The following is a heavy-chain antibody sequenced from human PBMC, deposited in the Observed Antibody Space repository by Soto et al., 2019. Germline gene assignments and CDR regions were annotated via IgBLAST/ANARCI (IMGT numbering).Heavy chain of an antibody. CDR3: GRQPGHCGSSTCFDYYSVDV. CDR2: IYYSGST. J-gene: IGHJ6*02. Sequence: SETLSLTCSVSGGSISSSSYSWGWIRQPPGKGLEWIGTIYYSGSTHYNPSLEGRVAVSADTPNNQLSLRLSSVTAADTAVYYCGRQPGHCGSSTCFDYYSVDVWGQGTTVT. V-gene: IGHV4-39*01. D-gene: IGHD2-2*01. CDR1: GGSISSSSYS.